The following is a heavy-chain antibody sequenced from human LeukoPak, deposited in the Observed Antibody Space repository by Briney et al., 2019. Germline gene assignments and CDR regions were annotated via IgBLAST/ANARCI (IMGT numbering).Heavy chain of an antibody. CDR2: IKSKTDGGTT. CDR3: TAQYCTNGVCPRKFDY. Sequence: NPGGSLRLSCAASGFTFSNAWMSWVRHAPGKGLEWVGRIKSKTDGGTTDYAAPVKGRFTISRDDQKNTLYLQMNSMKTEDTAVYYCTAQYCTNGVCPRKFDYWGQGTLVTVSS. V-gene: IGHV3-15*01. D-gene: IGHD2-8*01. J-gene: IGHJ4*02. CDR1: GFTFSNAW.